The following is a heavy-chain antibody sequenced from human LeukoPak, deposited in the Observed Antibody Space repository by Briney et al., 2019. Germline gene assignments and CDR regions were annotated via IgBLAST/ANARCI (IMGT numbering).Heavy chain of an antibody. D-gene: IGHD3-16*01. CDR2: IYHSGST. V-gene: IGHV4-38-2*02. Sequence: SETLSLTCTVSGYSISSGYYWGWIRQPPGKGLEWIGSIYHSGSTYYNPSLKSRVTISVDTSKNQFSLKLSSVTAADTAVYYCARVIGGEYFQHWGQGTLVTVSS. J-gene: IGHJ1*01. CDR1: GYSISSGYY. CDR3: ARVIGGEYFQH.